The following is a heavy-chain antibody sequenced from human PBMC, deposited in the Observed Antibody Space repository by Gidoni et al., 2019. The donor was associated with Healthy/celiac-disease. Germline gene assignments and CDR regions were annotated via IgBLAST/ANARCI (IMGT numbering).Heavy chain of an antibody. V-gene: IGHV5-51*01. Sequence: EVQLVQSGAEVKKPGESLKISCKGSGYSFTSYWIGWVRQMPGKGLEWMGIISPGDSDTRYRPSFQGQVTISADKSISTAYLQWSSLKASDTAMYYCARHPGSGSYSTDYYYYGMDVWGQGTTVTVSS. D-gene: IGHD3-10*01. CDR1: GYSFTSYW. J-gene: IGHJ6*02. CDR2: ISPGDSDT. CDR3: ARHPGSGSYSTDYYYYGMDV.